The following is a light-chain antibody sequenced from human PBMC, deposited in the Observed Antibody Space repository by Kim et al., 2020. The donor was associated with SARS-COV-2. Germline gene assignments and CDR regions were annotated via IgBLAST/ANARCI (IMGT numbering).Light chain of an antibody. V-gene: IGLV2-14*04. Sequence: GQSITISCTGTSSDVGTYNDVSWYQQHPGKAPKLMIYDVSQRPSGVSNRFSGSKSGNTASLTISGLQSEDEADYFCCSFTSSSTYVFGTGTKVTVL. CDR2: DVS. CDR1: SSDVGTYND. CDR3: CSFTSSSTYV. J-gene: IGLJ1*01.